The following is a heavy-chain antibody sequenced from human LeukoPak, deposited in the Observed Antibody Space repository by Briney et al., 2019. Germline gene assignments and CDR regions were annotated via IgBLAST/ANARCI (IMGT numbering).Heavy chain of an antibody. CDR2: IIPILGIA. CDR3: ARDATRLAWYFDY. Sequence: SVKVSCKASGGTFSSYTISWVRQAPGQGLEWMGRIIPILGIANYAQKSQGRVTITADKSTSTAYMELSSLRSEDTAVYYCARDATRLAWYFDYWGQGTLVTVSS. V-gene: IGHV1-69*04. D-gene: IGHD4-17*01. J-gene: IGHJ4*02. CDR1: GGTFSSYT.